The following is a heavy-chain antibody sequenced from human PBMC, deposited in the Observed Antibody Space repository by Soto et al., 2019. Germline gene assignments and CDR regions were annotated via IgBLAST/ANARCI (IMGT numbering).Heavy chain of an antibody. D-gene: IGHD5-12*01. CDR3: ARDLTGRGYSGYEHYYYYYGMDV. CDR1: GFTFSSYS. CDR2: ISSSSSTI. V-gene: IGHV3-48*02. Sequence: GGSLRLSCAASGFTFSSYSMNWVLQAPGKGLEWVSYISSSSSTIYYADSVKGRFTISRDNAKNSLYLQMNSLRDEDTAVYYCARDLTGRGYSGYEHYYYYYGMDVWGQGTTVTVSS. J-gene: IGHJ6*02.